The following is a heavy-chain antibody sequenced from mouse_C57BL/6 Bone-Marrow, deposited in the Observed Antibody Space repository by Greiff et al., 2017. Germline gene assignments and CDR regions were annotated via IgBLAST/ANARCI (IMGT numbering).Heavy chain of an antibody. Sequence: VHVKQSGPELVKPGASVKIPCKASGYTFTDYNMDWVKQSHGKSLEWIGDINPNNGGTIYNQKFKGKATLTVDKSSSTAYMELRSLTSEDTAVYYCARNKHYYGSRGDAMDYWGQGTSVTVSS. V-gene: IGHV1-18*01. J-gene: IGHJ4*01. D-gene: IGHD1-1*01. CDR3: ARNKHYYGSRGDAMDY. CDR2: INPNNGGT. CDR1: GYTFTDYN.